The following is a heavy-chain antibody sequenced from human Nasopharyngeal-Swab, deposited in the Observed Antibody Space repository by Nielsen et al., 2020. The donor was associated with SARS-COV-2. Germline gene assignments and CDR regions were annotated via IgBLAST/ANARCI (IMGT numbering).Heavy chain of an antibody. CDR1: GFTFSSYG. V-gene: IGHV3-30*03. J-gene: IGHJ4*02. CDR3: ARCILVGATCGFGFDY. D-gene: IGHD1-26*01. CDR2: ISYDGSNK. Sequence: GGSLRLSCAASGFTFSSYGMHWVRQAPGKGLEWVAVISYDGSNKYYADSVKGRFTISRDNSKNTLYLQMNSLRAEDTAVYYCARCILVGATCGFGFDYWGQGTLVTVSS.